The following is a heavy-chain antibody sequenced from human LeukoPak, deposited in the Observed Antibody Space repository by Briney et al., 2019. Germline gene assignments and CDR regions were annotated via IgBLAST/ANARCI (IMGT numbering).Heavy chain of an antibody. J-gene: IGHJ4*02. CDR2: IYYSGST. CDR1: GGSISSYY. CDR3: ARGHTGGYFDY. V-gene: IGHV4-59*01. D-gene: IGHD2-21*01. Sequence: PSETLSPTCTVSGGSISSYYWSWIRQPPGKGLEWIGYIYYSGSTNYNPSLKSRVTISVDTSKNQFSLKLSSVTAADTAVYYCARGHTGGYFDYWGQGTLVTVSS.